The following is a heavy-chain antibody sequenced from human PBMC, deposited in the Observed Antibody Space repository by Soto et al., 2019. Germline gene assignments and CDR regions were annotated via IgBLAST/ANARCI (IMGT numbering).Heavy chain of an antibody. D-gene: IGHD3-3*01. CDR2: VYHTGRT. V-gene: IGHV4-61*01. Sequence: SETLSLTCTVSGGSFKSGSYSWSWIRQPPGKGLEWIGYVYHTGRTSYNPSLKSRVSISMDTSKNQFSLNLDPVTAADTAVYFCARDFAYFDSWGQGTLVTVSS. CDR1: GGSFKSGSYS. CDR3: ARDFAYFDS. J-gene: IGHJ4*02.